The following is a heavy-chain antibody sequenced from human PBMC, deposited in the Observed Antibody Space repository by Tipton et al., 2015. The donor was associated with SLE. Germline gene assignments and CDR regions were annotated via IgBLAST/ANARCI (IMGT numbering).Heavy chain of an antibody. Sequence: TLSLTCAVYGRSFIGSYWTWIRQPPGKGLEWIGDIDHSGVTHYSPSLKSRVTISRDTSGNQFSLRLSSVTAADTAVYFCARGPNWGLDDAFDIWGQGTMVSVSS. J-gene: IGHJ3*02. V-gene: IGHV4-34*01. D-gene: IGHD7-27*01. CDR2: IDHSGVT. CDR1: GRSFIGSY. CDR3: ARGPNWGLDDAFDI.